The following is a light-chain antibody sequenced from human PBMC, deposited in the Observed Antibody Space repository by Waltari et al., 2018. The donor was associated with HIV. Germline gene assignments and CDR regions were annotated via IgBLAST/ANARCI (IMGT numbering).Light chain of an antibody. J-gene: IGLJ1*01. Sequence: GQSVTISCTGTSSDIGGTKYVSWYRQYPGKVPKLMIYEVSKRPSGVPDRFSGSKSGNTASLTISGLQAEDEADYYCSSYTSSSTYVFGTGTKVTVL. CDR2: EVS. V-gene: IGLV2-18*02. CDR1: SSDIGGTKY. CDR3: SSYTSSSTYV.